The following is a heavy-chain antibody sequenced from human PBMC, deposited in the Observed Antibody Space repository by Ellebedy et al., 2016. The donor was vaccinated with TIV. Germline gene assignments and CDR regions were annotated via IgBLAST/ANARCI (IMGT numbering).Heavy chain of an antibody. CDR2: VSYSGST. CDR3: VRGSDWNKVGD. V-gene: IGHV4-59*12. CDR1: GGSISSYY. J-gene: IGHJ4*02. Sequence: MPSETLSLTCTVSGGSISSYYWSWIRQPPGKGLEWIGYVSYSGSTNYNPSLKSRVTISVDKSKNQFSLKLTSVTAADTAVYYCVRGSDWNKVGDWGQGTLVTVSS. D-gene: IGHD1/OR15-1a*01.